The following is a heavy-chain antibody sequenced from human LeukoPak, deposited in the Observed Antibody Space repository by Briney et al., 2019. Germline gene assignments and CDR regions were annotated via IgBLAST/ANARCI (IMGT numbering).Heavy chain of an antibody. Sequence: GGSLRLSCAASGFTFSDIWMSWVRQAPGKGLEWVGRIKSNVDGGARDSAAPVKGRFTISRDDSKNTLYLQMSRLKTEDTGVYYCTTDGVDFWSGYYIGNYWGQGTLVAVSS. CDR1: GFTFSDIW. J-gene: IGHJ4*02. V-gene: IGHV3-15*01. CDR2: IKSNVDGGAR. CDR3: TTDGVDFWSGYYIGNY. D-gene: IGHD3-3*01.